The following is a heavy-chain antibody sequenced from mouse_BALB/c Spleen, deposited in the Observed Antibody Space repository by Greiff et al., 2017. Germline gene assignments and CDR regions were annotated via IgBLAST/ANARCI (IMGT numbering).Heavy chain of an antibody. V-gene: IGHV5-17*02. CDR2: ISSGSSTI. CDR1: GFTFSSFG. Sequence: EVNVVESGGGLVQPGGSRKLSCAASGFTFSSFGMHWVRQAPEKGLEWVAYISSGSSTIYYAATVKGRFTISRDNPKNTLFLQMTSLRSEDTAMYYCAGGAGKNRYDEAWFAYWGQGTLVTVSA. J-gene: IGHJ3*01. CDR3: AGGAGKNRYDEAWFAY. D-gene: IGHD2-14*01.